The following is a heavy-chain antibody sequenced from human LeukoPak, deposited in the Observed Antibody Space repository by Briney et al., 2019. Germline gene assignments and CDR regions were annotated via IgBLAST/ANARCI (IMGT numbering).Heavy chain of an antibody. V-gene: IGHV3-7*01. CDR1: GFTFSSSW. CDR3: ARDPDILLGVNFDY. Sequence: GGSLRLSCSASGFTFSSSWMNLVRQAPGKGLEWVANINQDGSKQNYVDSVKGRFTASRDNAQNSLYLQMRSLRAEDTAVYYCARDPDILLGVNFDYWGQGALVIVSS. D-gene: IGHD2-21*01. J-gene: IGHJ4*02. CDR2: INQDGSKQ.